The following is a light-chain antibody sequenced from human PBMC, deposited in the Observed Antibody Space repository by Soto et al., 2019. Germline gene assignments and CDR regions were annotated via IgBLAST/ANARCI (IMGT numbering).Light chain of an antibody. CDR3: QQRSNWPPT. CDR1: QSVSSY. CDR2: DAS. V-gene: IGKV3-11*01. Sequence: EIVLTQSPATLSLSPGERATLSCRASQSVSSYLAWYQQKPGQAPRLLIYDASNSATGIPARFSGSGSGTAFTPTIISLEPVDFAVYYCQQRSNWPPTFGQGTKLEIK. J-gene: IGKJ2*01.